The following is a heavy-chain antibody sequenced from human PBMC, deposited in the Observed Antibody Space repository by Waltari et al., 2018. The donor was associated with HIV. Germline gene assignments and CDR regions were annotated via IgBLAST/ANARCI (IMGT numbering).Heavy chain of an antibody. Sequence: QVQLQQWGAGLLKPSETLSPTCAVYGGSFSGYYWSWIRQPPGKGLEWIGEINHSGSTNYNPSLKSRVTISVDTSKNQFSLKLSSVTAADTAVYYCARGSSKTIFGVVTSPRFVYWGQGTLVTVSS. V-gene: IGHV4-34*01. CDR1: GGSFSGYY. CDR3: ARGSSKTIFGVVTSPRFVY. D-gene: IGHD3-3*01. J-gene: IGHJ4*02. CDR2: INHSGST.